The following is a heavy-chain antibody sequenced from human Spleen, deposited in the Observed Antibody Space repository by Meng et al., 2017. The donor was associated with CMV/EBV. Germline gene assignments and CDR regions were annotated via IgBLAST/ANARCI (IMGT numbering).Heavy chain of an antibody. CDR3: ARDGWQQSYYFDH. CDR2: INAGNGDT. CDR1: GYILKDYA. V-gene: IGHV1-3*01. Sequence: QVQLVQSGAGVKNPGASMTLSCKTSGYILKDYAMHWVRQAPGQRLEWMGWINAGNGDTKYSQKFQGRVTITRDTSASIGYMEVSSLRFEDTAVYYCARDGWQQSYYFDHWGQGALVTVSS. J-gene: IGHJ4*02. D-gene: IGHD6-13*01.